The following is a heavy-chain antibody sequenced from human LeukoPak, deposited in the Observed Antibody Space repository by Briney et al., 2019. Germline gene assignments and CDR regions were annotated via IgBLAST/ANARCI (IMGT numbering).Heavy chain of an antibody. CDR3: AKAITMIVVTPGY. CDR2: ISYDGSNK. Sequence: GGSLRLSCAASGFTFSSYAMHWVRQAPGKGLEWVAVISYDGSNKYYADSVKGRFTISRDNSKNTLYLQMNSLRAEDTAVYYCAKAITMIVVTPGYWGQGTLVTVSS. CDR1: GFTFSSYA. J-gene: IGHJ4*02. D-gene: IGHD3-22*01. V-gene: IGHV3-30*04.